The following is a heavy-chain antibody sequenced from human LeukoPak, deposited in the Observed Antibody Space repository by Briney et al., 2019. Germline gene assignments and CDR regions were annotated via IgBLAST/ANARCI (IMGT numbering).Heavy chain of an antibody. J-gene: IGHJ4*02. V-gene: IGHV3-64D*06. CDR2: FSSDGSST. CDR3: VKTLKYYGSGRGLFDS. Sequence: GGSLRLSCSASGFTFSSSAMYWVRQAPGKGLEYVSAFSSDGSSTFYADSVKGRFTISRDSSKNMLYLQMSSLRADDTAVYYCVKTLKYYGSGRGLFDSWGQGTLVTVSS. CDR1: GFTFSSSA. D-gene: IGHD3-10*01.